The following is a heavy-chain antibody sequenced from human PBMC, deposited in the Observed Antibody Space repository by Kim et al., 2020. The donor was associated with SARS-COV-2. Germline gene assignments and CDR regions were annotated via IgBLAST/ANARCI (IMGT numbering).Heavy chain of an antibody. Sequence: GIGNHARTVQGRGTITADKSTSTAYMELSSLRSEDTAVYYCAREDTGLTNWGQGTLVTVSS. CDR2: GIG. J-gene: IGHJ4*02. D-gene: IGHD5-18*01. CDR3: AREDTGLTN. V-gene: IGHV1-69*04.